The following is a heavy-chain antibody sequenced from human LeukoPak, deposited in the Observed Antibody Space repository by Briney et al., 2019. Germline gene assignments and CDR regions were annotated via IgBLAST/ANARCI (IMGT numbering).Heavy chain of an antibody. CDR3: ARDRSLYCGGDCYSGFDY. J-gene: IGHJ4*02. CDR2: ISSSGSTI. Sequence: PGGSLRLSCAASGFTFSDYYMSWIRRAPGKGLEWVSYISSSGSTIYYADSVKGRFTISRDNAKNSLYLQMNSLRAEDTAVYYCARDRSLYCGGDCYSGFDYWGQGTLVTVSS. CDR1: GFTFSDYY. V-gene: IGHV3-11*01. D-gene: IGHD2-21*02.